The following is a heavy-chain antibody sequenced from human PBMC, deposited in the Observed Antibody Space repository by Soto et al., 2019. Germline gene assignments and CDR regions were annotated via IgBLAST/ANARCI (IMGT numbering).Heavy chain of an antibody. CDR2: IYYSGST. D-gene: IGHD2-21*02. CDR1: GGSISSSSYY. CDR3: ARRGVVTALD. J-gene: IGHJ4*02. Sequence: SETLSLTCTVSGGSISSSSYYWGWIRQPPGKGLEWIGSIYYSGSTYYNPSLKSRVTISVDTSKNQFSLKLSSVTAADTAVYYCARRGVVTALDWGQGTLVTVSS. V-gene: IGHV4-39*01.